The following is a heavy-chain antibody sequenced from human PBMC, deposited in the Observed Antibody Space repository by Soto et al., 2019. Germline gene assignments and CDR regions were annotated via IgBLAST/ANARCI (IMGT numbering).Heavy chain of an antibody. CDR1: GFTVSSNY. Sequence: PGGSLRLSCAASGFTVSSNYMSWVRQAPGKGLEWVSLIYSGDNTFYADSVKGRFTISRDNSKNTLYLQMNSLRAEDTAVYYCARDLRGSGCFDYWGQGTLVTVSS. V-gene: IGHV3-66*01. J-gene: IGHJ4*02. D-gene: IGHD6-19*01. CDR2: IYSGDNT. CDR3: ARDLRGSGCFDY.